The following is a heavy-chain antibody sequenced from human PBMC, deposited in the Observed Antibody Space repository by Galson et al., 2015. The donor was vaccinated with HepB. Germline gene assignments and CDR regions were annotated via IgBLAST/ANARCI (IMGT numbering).Heavy chain of an antibody. CDR1: GFTFSSYS. CDR2: ISSSSSYI. D-gene: IGHD2-2*01. CDR3: ARVSLGYCSSTSCYPAGYVDTAMGSLTP. V-gene: IGHV3-21*01. Sequence: SLRPSCAASGFTFSSYSMNWVRQAPGKGLEWVSSISSSSSYIYYADSVKGRFTISRDNAKNSLYLQMNSLRAEDTAVYYCARVSLGYCSSTSCYPAGYVDTAMGSLTPWGQGTLVTVSS. J-gene: IGHJ5*02.